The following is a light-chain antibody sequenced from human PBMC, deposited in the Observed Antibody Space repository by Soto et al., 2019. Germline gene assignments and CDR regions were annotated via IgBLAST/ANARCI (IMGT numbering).Light chain of an antibody. CDR2: SND. CDR1: SSNIGSNY. J-gene: IGLJ1*01. V-gene: IGLV1-47*02. CDR3: AAWDGSLSGNYV. Sequence: QSVLTQPPSASGTPGQRITISCSGSSSNIGSNYVYWYQHLPGTAPKLLIYSNDQRPSGVPDRFSGAKSGTPASLAISGLRSEDEADYYCAAWDGSLSGNYVFGTGTKVT.